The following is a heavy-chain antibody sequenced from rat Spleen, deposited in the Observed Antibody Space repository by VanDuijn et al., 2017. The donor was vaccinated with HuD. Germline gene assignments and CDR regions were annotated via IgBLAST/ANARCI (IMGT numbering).Heavy chain of an antibody. CDR3: ARRHYGYTDYFDY. V-gene: IGHV5-17*01. CDR1: GFTFSDYG. D-gene: IGHD1-9*01. Sequence: EVQLVESGGDLVQPGRSLKLSCAASGFTFSDYGMAWVRQAPKKGLEWVAYISYDGETTYYRNSVTGRFTVSRENAKSTLYLLMDSLRSEDTATYYCARRHYGYTDYFDYWGQGVMVTVSS. CDR2: ISYDGETT. J-gene: IGHJ2*01.